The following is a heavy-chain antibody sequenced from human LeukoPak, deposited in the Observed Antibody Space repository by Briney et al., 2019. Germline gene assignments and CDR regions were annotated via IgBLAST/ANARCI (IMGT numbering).Heavy chain of an antibody. CDR1: GGSISSSSYH. Sequence: SETLSLTCTVSGGSISSSSYHWGWIRQPPGKGLEWIGNIYNGGSTNYNPSLKSRVTISVDTSKNQFSLKLSSVTAADTAVYYCARNLARGTARPDYWGQGTLVTVSS. CDR2: IYNGGST. J-gene: IGHJ4*02. V-gene: IGHV4-39*07. D-gene: IGHD6-6*01. CDR3: ARNLARGTARPDY.